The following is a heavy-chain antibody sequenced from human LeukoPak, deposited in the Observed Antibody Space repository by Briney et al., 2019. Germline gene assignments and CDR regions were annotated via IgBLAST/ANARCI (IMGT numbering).Heavy chain of an antibody. CDR2: INYSGST. J-gene: IGHJ3*02. CDR3: VRWNEI. D-gene: IGHD1-1*01. Sequence: PSETLSLTCGVYGGSLSGYHWSWVRQSPGKGLEWIGHINYSGSTNYNPSLKSRVTISVDRSKNQFSLKLSSVTAADTAVYYCVRWNEIWGQGTMVTVSS. V-gene: IGHV4-34*01. CDR1: GGSLSGYH.